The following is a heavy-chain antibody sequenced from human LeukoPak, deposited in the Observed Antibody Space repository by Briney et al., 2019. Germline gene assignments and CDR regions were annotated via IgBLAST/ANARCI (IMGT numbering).Heavy chain of an antibody. D-gene: IGHD3-16*02. V-gene: IGHV3-11*06. CDR3: ASGVYDYVWGSYRYTSFFDY. Sequence: GGSLRLSCAASGFTFSDYYMSWIRQAPGKGLEWVSYIDTSNRITNYADSVKGRFTISRDNAKNTLYLQMNSLRAEDTAVYYCASGVYDYVWGSYRYTSFFDYWGQGTLVTVSS. CDR2: IDTSNRIT. CDR1: GFTFSDYY. J-gene: IGHJ4*02.